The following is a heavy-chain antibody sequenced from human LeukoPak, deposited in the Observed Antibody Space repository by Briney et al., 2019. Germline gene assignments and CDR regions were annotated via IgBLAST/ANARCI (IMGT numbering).Heavy chain of an antibody. CDR2: IYYSGST. D-gene: IGHD3-22*01. J-gene: IGHJ4*02. CDR3: ARDGNYDSSGYSTFDY. CDR1: GGSISSGDYY. Sequence: PSENLSLTCTVSGGSISSGDYYWSWIRQPPGKGLEWIGYIYYSGSTYYNPSLKSRVIISIDTSNNQFSLKLSSVTAADTAVYYCARDGNYDSSGYSTFDYWGQGTLVTVSS. V-gene: IGHV4-30-4*01.